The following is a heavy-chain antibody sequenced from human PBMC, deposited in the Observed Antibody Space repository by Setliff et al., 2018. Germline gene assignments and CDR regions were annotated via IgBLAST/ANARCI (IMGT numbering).Heavy chain of an antibody. CDR3: ARDYYDSRGSYAFDI. Sequence: SETLSLTCAVYGGSFSGNYWSWIRQPPGKGLEWIGEINHSGSTNHDPSLKSRVTISVDTSKNQFSLNLSSVTAADTAMYYCARDYYDSRGSYAFDIWGQGTVVTVSS. V-gene: IGHV4-34*01. J-gene: IGHJ3*02. D-gene: IGHD3-22*01. CDR2: INHSGST. CDR1: GGSFSGNY.